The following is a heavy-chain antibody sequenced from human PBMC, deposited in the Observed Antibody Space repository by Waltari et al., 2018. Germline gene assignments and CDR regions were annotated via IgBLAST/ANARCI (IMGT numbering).Heavy chain of an antibody. Sequence: QVQLQESGPGLVKPSETLSLTCAVSGYSISSGYYWGWIRQPPGKGLEWIGNIFQSGGTYYSPSLKSRAPISVDTSKNQFSLNLTSVTAADTAVYYCARDAVGRGDFDYWGQGTLVTVSS. J-gene: IGHJ4*02. V-gene: IGHV4-38-2*02. CDR2: IFQSGGT. CDR1: GYSISSGYY. CDR3: ARDAVGRGDFDY. D-gene: IGHD3-10*01.